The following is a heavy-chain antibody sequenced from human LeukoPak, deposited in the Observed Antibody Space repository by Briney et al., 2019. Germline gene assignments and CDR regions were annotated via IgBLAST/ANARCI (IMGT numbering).Heavy chain of an antibody. J-gene: IGHJ5*02. CDR2: ISAYNGNT. Sequence: EASVKVSCKASGGTFTSYGISWVRQAPGQGLEWMGWISAYNGNTNYAQKLQGRVTMTTDTSTSTAYMELRSLRSDDTAVYYCARDLANWNPGDNWFDPWGQGTLVTVSS. D-gene: IGHD1-1*01. CDR1: GGTFTSYG. V-gene: IGHV1-18*01. CDR3: ARDLANWNPGDNWFDP.